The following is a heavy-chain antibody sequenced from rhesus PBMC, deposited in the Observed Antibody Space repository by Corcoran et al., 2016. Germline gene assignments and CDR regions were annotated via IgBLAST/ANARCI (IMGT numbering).Heavy chain of an antibody. CDR2: INPSNGNT. J-gene: IGHJ4*01. Sequence: QVQLVQSGAEVKKPGTSVKLSCKASNYTFTSYYINWVRQAPGTVLEWMGWINPSNGNTVYAQKFQGRVTMTRDTSTTTAYMELNSLRSEDTAVYYCARAVSITAAGTGYWGQGVLVTVSS. CDR3: ARAVSITAAGTGY. CDR1: NYTFTSYY. V-gene: IGHV1-200*01. D-gene: IGHD6-25*01.